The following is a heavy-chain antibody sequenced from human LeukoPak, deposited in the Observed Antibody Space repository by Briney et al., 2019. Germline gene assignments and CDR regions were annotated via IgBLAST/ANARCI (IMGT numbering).Heavy chain of an antibody. CDR2: ISAYNGNT. CDR1: AYSFSNYG. J-gene: IGHJ4*02. D-gene: IGHD3-10*01. CDR3: ARDLDGSGSYYTDY. V-gene: IGHV1-18*01. Sequence: GASVKVSCKTSAYSFSNYGFNWVRQAPGQGLEWMGWISAYNGNTKHAQNLQGRFTMSTDTSTSTAYMELRSLTSDDTAVYYCARDLDGSGSYYTDYWGQGTLVTVSS.